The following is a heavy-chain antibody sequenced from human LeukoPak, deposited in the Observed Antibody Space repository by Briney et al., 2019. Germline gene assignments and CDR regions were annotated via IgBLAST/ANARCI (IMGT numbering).Heavy chain of an antibody. D-gene: IGHD5-24*01. CDR3: ARDHAGRAGEMATIYLDTLFDY. CDR2: IKQDGSEK. CDR1: GFTFSSYW. Sequence: PGGPLRLSCAASGFTFSSYWMSWVRQAPGKGLEWVANIKQDGSEKYYVDSVKGRFTISRDNAKNSLYLQMNSLRAEDTAVYYCARDHAGRAGEMATIYLDTLFDYWGQGTLVTVSS. V-gene: IGHV3-7*01. J-gene: IGHJ4*02.